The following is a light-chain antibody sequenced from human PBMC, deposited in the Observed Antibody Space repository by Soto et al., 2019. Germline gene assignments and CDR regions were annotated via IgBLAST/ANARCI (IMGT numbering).Light chain of an antibody. V-gene: IGLV2-14*01. CDR2: DVT. CDR3: SLYTSSSLYV. Sequence: QSALTQPASVSGSPGQSITISCTATSSDVGGYSSVSWYQQHPGKAPKLMIYDVTNRPSGVSNRFSGSKSGNTASLTISGLQAEDEADYYCSLYTSSSLYVFGTGTKLTVL. J-gene: IGLJ1*01. CDR1: SSDVGGYSS.